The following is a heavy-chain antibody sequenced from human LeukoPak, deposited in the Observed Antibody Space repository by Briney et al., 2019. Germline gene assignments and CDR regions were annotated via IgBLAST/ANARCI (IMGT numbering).Heavy chain of an antibody. CDR3: ARDSACSSTSCYLPAYYYYYYMDV. J-gene: IGHJ6*03. CDR2: ISYDGSNE. D-gene: IGHD2-2*01. V-gene: IGHV3-30*03. Sequence: GGSLRLSCAASGFTFSNYAMHWVRQAPGKGLEWVAIISYDGSNEYYADSVKGRFTISRDNSKNTLFLQMNSLRAEDTAVYYCARDSACSSTSCYLPAYYYYYYMDVWGKGTTVTISS. CDR1: GFTFSNYA.